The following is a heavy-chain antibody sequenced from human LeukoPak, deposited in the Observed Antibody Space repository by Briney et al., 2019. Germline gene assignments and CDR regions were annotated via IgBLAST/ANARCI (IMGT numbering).Heavy chain of an antibody. CDR2: ISGSGGST. Sequence: PGGSLRLSCAASGFTFSSYAMSWVRQAPGKGLEWVSAISGSGGSTYYADSVKGRFTISRDNSKNTLYLQMNSLRAEDTAVYYCGKLYYYGSGSQEGIDYWGQGTLVTVSS. CDR1: GFTFSSYA. CDR3: GKLYYYGSGSQEGIDY. V-gene: IGHV3-23*01. J-gene: IGHJ4*02. D-gene: IGHD3-10*01.